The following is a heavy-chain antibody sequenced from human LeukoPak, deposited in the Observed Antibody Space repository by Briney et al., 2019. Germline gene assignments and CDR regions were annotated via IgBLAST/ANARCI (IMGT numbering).Heavy chain of an antibody. CDR1: GFTFSSYS. D-gene: IGHD4-17*01. CDR2: ISSSSSTI. CDR3: ARDQGDYGDSYYYYGMDV. J-gene: IGHJ6*02. V-gene: IGHV3-48*01. Sequence: PGGSLRLSCAACGFTFSSYSMNLVRQAPGKGLEWVSYISSSSSTIYYADSVKGRFTISRDNAKNSLYLQMNSLRGEDTAVYYCARDQGDYGDSYYYYGMDVWGQGTTVTVSS.